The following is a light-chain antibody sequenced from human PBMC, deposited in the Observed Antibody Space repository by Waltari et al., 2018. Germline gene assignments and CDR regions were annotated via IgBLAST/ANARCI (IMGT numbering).Light chain of an antibody. CDR3: QAWDSSNHVV. V-gene: IGLV3-1*01. Sequence: SYELTQPPSVVVSPGQTASITCSGDKLGDKYVCWYQQKSGQSPLLVIYQDNKRPSGIPERFSGSNSGNTATLTISGTQAMDETDYYCQAWDSSNHVVFGGGTKLTVL. J-gene: IGLJ2*01. CDR2: QDN. CDR1: KLGDKY.